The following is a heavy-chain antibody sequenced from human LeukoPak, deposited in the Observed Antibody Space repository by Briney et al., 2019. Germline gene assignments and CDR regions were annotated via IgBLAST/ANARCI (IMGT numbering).Heavy chain of an antibody. CDR2: INEDGSQT. D-gene: IGHD5-24*01. CDR3: ARNRGWRTFDF. J-gene: IGHJ4*02. CDR1: GFTFSSYA. Sequence: GGSLRLSCAASGFTFSSYAMSWVRQAPGKGLEWVANINEDGSQTNYVDSVKGRFTTSRDNAKNSLYLQMTSLGAEDTALYYCARNRGWRTFDFWGQGTLVTVSS. V-gene: IGHV3-7*01.